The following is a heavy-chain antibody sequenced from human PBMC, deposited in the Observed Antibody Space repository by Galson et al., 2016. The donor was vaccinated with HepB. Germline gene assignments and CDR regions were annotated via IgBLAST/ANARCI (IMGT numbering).Heavy chain of an antibody. Sequence: SLRLSCAASGFTVSSNYMRWVRQAPGKGLAWVSVIYSGGSTYYADSVKGRFTISRDNSKNPLYLQMNSLSAEDTAVYYCATPITGYSISWYGSFDYWSQGTLVTVSS. J-gene: IGHJ4*02. V-gene: IGHV3-53*01. CDR3: ATPITGYSISWYGSFDY. D-gene: IGHD6-13*01. CDR2: IYSGGST. CDR1: GFTVSSNY.